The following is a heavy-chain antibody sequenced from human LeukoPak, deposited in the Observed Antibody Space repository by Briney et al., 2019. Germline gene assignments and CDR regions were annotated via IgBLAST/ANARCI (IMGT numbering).Heavy chain of an antibody. CDR2: INPNSGGT. J-gene: IGHJ4*02. CDR3: ARDLVGPATLDGGF. CDR1: GYSFTGYL. V-gene: IGHV1-2*02. Sequence: ASVKVSCKASGYSFTGYLMHWVRQAPGQGLEWMGWINPNSGGTNYAQKFQGRVTMTRDTSISTAYMELRSLRSDDTALYYCARDLVGPATLDGGFWGQGTLVTVSS. D-gene: IGHD1-26*01.